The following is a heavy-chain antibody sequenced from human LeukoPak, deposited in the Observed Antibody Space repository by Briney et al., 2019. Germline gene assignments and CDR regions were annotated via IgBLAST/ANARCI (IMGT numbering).Heavy chain of an antibody. CDR1: GFTFSSYA. CDR3: AREGSSAPYYYYGMDV. J-gene: IGHJ6*02. Sequence: GRSLRLSCAASGFTFSSYAMHWVRQAPGKGLEWVAVISYDGSNKYYADSVKGRFTISRDNSKNTLYLQMNSLRAEDTAVYYCAREGSSAPYYYYGMDVWGQGTTVTVSS. V-gene: IGHV3-30*04. D-gene: IGHD6-13*01. CDR2: ISYDGSNK.